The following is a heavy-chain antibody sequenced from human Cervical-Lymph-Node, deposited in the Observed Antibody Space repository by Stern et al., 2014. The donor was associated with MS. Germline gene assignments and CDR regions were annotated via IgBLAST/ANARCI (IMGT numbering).Heavy chain of an antibody. Sequence: QVTLRESGPTLVKPTQTLTLTCTFSGFSLSTSGVGVGWIRQPPGKALEXLALIYWDDAKRYSPSLKSRLTITKDTSKNQVVLTMTNMDPVDTATYYCAPSPSSSGWHGGGAEYFQHWGQGTLVTVSS. J-gene: IGHJ1*01. CDR1: GFSLSTSGVG. D-gene: IGHD6-19*01. CDR2: IYWDDAK. CDR3: APSPSSSGWHGGGAEYFQH. V-gene: IGHV2-5*02.